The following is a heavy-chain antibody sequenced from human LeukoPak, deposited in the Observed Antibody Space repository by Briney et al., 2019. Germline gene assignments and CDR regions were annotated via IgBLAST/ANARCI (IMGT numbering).Heavy chain of an antibody. J-gene: IGHJ4*02. D-gene: IGHD4-17*01. CDR3: ARERAVTTYYYFDY. CDR1: GYTFTGYY. Sequence: ASVTVSCKASGYTFTGYYMHWVRQAPGQGLEWMGWINPNSGGTNYAQKFQGRVTMTRDTSISTAYMELSRLRSDDTAVYYCARERAVTTYYYFDYWGQGTLVTVSS. V-gene: IGHV1-2*02. CDR2: INPNSGGT.